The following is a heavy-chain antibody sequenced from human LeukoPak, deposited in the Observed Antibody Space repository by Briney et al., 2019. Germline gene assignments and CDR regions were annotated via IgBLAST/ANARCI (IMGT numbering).Heavy chain of an antibody. CDR2: INYSGST. V-gene: IGHV4-34*01. J-gene: IGHJ4*02. CDR1: GGSFSGHY. D-gene: IGHD6-13*01. Sequence: SETLSLTCAVYGGSFSGHYWSWIRQPPGKGLESIGEINYSGSTNYNPSLKSRVTISVDTSKNQFPLRLSSVTAADTAVYYCARVLDSNSWYPLDYWGQGTLVTVSS. CDR3: ARVLDSNSWYPLDY.